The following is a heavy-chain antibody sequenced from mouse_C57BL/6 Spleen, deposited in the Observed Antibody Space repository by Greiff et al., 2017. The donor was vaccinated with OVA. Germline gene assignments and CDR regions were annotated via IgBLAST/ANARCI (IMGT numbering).Heavy chain of an antibody. CDR3: ARRGTAQAFYAMDY. J-gene: IGHJ4*01. CDR1: GYTFTSYD. V-gene: IGHV1-85*01. CDR2: IYPRDGST. D-gene: IGHD3-2*02. Sequence: QVQLKESGPELVKPGASVKLSCKASGYTFTSYDINWVKQRPGQGLEWIGWIYPRDGSTKYNEKFKGKATLTVDTSSSTAYMELHSLTSEDSAVYFCARRGTAQAFYAMDYWGQGTSVTVSS.